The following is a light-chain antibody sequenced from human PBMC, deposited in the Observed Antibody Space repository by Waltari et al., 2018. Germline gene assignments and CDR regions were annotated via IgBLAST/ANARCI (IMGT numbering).Light chain of an antibody. CDR2: EGS. V-gene: IGLV2-23*01. Sequence: QSALTQPASVSGSPGQSLTISCTGSSSDVGSYNLVSWYQQHPGKAPKLMLYEGSKRPSGVSNRFSGSKSDNTASLTITGLQAEDEAHYYCCSYAGSSAPRVFGGGTKLTVL. CDR1: SSDVGSYNL. J-gene: IGLJ3*02. CDR3: CSYAGSSAPRV.